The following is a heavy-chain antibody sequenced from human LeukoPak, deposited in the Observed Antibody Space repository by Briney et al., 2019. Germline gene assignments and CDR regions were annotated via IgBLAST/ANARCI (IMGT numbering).Heavy chain of an antibody. CDR3: ARDEMATTLYYFDY. CDR2: ISAYSGNT. V-gene: IGHV1-18*01. J-gene: IGHJ4*02. CDR1: GYTYTSYG. D-gene: IGHD5-24*01. Sequence: GASVKVSCKASGYTYTSYGISWVRQAPGQGLEWMGWISAYSGNTNYAQELQGRVTMTTDTSTSTAYMELRSLRSDDTAVYYCARDEMATTLYYFDYWGQGTLVTVSS.